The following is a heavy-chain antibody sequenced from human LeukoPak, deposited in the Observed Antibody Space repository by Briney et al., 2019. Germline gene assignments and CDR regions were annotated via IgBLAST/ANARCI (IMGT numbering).Heavy chain of an antibody. Sequence: GGSLRLSCAASGFTFSGSAMHWVRQASGKGLEWVGRIRSKVNSYATAYAASVKGRFTISRDDSKNTAYLQMNSLKTEDTAVYYCTRAAEIEGFDYWGQGTLVTVSS. CDR3: TRAAEIEGFDY. CDR2: IRSKVNSYAT. D-gene: IGHD1-14*01. J-gene: IGHJ4*02. CDR1: GFTFSGSA. V-gene: IGHV3-73*01.